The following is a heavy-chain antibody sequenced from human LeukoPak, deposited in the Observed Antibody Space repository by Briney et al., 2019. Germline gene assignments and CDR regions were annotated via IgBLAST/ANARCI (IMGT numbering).Heavy chain of an antibody. CDR2: IYYSGST. J-gene: IGHJ4*02. Sequence: SETLSLTCTVSGGSISSYYWSWIRQPPGKGLEWIGYIYYSGSTNYNPSLKSRVTISVDTSKNQFSLKLSSVTAADTAVYYCARGSTIAAAGSLDYWGQGTLVIVSS. CDR3: ARGSTIAAAGSLDY. D-gene: IGHD6-13*01. V-gene: IGHV4-59*12. CDR1: GGSISSYY.